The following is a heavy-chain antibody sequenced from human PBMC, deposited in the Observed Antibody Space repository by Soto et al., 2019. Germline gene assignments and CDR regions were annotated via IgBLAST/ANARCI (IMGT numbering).Heavy chain of an antibody. CDR1: GGTFSNYA. CDR3: ERELPVRTATFREDAFDI. V-gene: IGHV1-69*15. J-gene: IGHJ3*02. D-gene: IGHD2-2*01. Sequence: QVQLVQSGAEVKKPGSSVKVSCKASGGTFSNYAFSWVRQAPGQGLDWMGTIIPIFGTTNSAQKFQGRGTMTADESTTTVYMELSSLRTDATDVYYCERELPVRTATFREDAFDIWGQGTTVAVSS. CDR2: IIPIFGTT.